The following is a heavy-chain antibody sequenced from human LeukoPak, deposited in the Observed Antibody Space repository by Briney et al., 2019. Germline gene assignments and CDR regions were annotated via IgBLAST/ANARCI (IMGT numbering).Heavy chain of an antibody. V-gene: IGHV1-8*01. CDR1: GYIFTSYD. J-gene: IGHJ6*03. CDR3: AGGAGTVTTGTHYYFYYYMDV. CDR2: MNPTNGNT. D-gene: IGHD4-17*01. Sequence: GASVKVSCKASGYIFTSYDINWVRQATGQGLEGVGWMNPTNGNTGYAQKFQGRVTMTRNTSISTAYMELTSLRSEDTAVYYCAGGAGTVTTGTHYYFYYYMDVWGKGTTVTISS.